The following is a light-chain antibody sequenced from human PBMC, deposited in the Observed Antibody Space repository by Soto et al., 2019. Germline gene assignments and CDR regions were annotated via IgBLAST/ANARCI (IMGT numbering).Light chain of an antibody. Sequence: EGVMTQSPATLSVSPGERVTLSCSASQTVSTNLAWYQQKPGQAPRLLIYGAFTRATGIPARFSGSGSGTGFTLTISSLQSEDFAVYLCPQYNSWPWTFGPGTNVEIK. CDR2: GAF. CDR1: QTVSTN. J-gene: IGKJ1*01. CDR3: PQYNSWPWT. V-gene: IGKV3-15*01.